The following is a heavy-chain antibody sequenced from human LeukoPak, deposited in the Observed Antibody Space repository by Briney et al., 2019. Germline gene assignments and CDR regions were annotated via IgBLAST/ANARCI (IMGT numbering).Heavy chain of an antibody. CDR2: ISSSGNT. CDR3: VKGRMSEDGLDF. D-gene: IGHD5-24*01. V-gene: IGHV3-23*01. J-gene: IGHJ4*02. Sequence: PGGSLRLSCEASGFTFGRSAMTWVRQTPGKGLEWFSSISSSGNTYYADSVKGRFTISRDNSKNLVNLQMNSLSAEDTAIYYCVKGRMSEDGLDFWGQGSLVTVSS. CDR1: GFTFGRSA.